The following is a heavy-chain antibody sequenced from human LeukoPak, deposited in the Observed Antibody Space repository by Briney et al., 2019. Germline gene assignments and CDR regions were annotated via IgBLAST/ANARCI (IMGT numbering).Heavy chain of an antibody. CDR1: NGSIISSNW. V-gene: IGHV4-4*02. CDR3: ARHAGGYRFYYYYYMDV. J-gene: IGHJ6*03. D-gene: IGHD3-22*01. Sequence: PSETLSLTCAVSNGSIISSNWWNWVRQPPGKGLEWIGEINHSGSTNYNPSLKSRVTISVDTSKNQFSLKLSSVTAADTAVYYCARHAGGYRFYYYYYMDVWGKGTTVTISS. CDR2: INHSGST.